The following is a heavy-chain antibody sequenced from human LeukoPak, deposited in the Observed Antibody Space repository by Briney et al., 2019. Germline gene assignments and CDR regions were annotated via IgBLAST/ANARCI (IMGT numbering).Heavy chain of an antibody. D-gene: IGHD3-10*01. V-gene: IGHV3-48*03. CDR3: AGDFYYGSGRLDY. CDR2: ISSGGSTI. J-gene: IGHJ4*02. CDR1: GFTFSNYE. Sequence: GGSLRLSCAASGFTFSNYEMNWVRQAPGKGLEWVSYISSGGSTIYYADSVKGRFTISRDNAKNSLYLQMNSLRAEDTAIYYCAGDFYYGSGRLDYWGQGTLVTVSS.